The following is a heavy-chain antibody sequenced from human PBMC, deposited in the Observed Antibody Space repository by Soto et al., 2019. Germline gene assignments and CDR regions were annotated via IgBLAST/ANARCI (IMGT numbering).Heavy chain of an antibody. V-gene: IGHV1-69*01. CDR1: GGTYSSYV. CDR3: AGGTYSLRLGY. J-gene: IGHJ4*02. Sequence: QVQLVQSGAEVKKPGSSVKVSCKASGGTYSSYVISWVRQAPGQGLEWMGGIIPILGSTNYAQKFQGRVTITADEFTSTAYMEPSSLRSDDTAVYYCAGGTYSLRLGYWGQGTQVTVSS. CDR2: IIPILGST. D-gene: IGHD4-4*01.